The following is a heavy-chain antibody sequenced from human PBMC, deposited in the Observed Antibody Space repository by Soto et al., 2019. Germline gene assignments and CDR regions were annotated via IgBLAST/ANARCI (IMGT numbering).Heavy chain of an antibody. V-gene: IGHV3-21*01. Sequence: GGSLRLSCAASGFTFTSYSIHWVRQAPGRGLEWVSAMTTNSDIYYADSVKGRFTISRDNAKNSVSLQMDSLRAEDTAVYFCAREETAWSIAYGLDAWGQGTTVTVSS. D-gene: IGHD2-21*02. CDR1: GFTFTSYS. CDR3: AREETAWSIAYGLDA. CDR2: MTTNSDI. J-gene: IGHJ6*02.